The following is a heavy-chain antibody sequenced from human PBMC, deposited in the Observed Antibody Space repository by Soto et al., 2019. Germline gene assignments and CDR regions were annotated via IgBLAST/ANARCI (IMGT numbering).Heavy chain of an antibody. Sequence: GGSLRLSCVAYGFTFSRYAMNWVRQAPGKGLEWLSSISPDGVYMYYADSVKGRFTISRDNAKNSLYLQMNSLRAEDTAVYSCARQRGGLVTREVATPNDYWGQGILVTVSS. V-gene: IGHV3-21*01. J-gene: IGHJ4*02. CDR1: GFTFSRYA. CDR3: ARQRGGLVTREVATPNDY. D-gene: IGHD3-9*01. CDR2: ISPDGVYM.